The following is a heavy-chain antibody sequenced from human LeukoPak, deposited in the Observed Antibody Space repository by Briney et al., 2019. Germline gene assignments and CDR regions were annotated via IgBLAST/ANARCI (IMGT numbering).Heavy chain of an antibody. D-gene: IGHD3-22*01. V-gene: IGHV1-69*04. Sequence: SVKVSCKASGGTFSSYAISWVRQAPGQGLEWMGRIIPIFGIANYAQKFQGRVTITADKSTSTAYMELSSLRSEDTAVYYCAREPYDSSGYCYSFPFDYWGQGTLVTVSS. J-gene: IGHJ4*02. CDR1: GGTFSSYA. CDR2: IIPIFGIA. CDR3: AREPYDSSGYCYSFPFDY.